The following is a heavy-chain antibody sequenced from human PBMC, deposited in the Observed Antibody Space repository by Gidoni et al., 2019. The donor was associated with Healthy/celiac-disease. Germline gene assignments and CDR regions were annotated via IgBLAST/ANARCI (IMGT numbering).Heavy chain of an antibody. D-gene: IGHD3-3*01. V-gene: IGHV4-39*01. CDR3: ARLGVQYYDFWSGYPYYFDY. CDR1: GGSISRRSYY. CDR2: IYYSGST. Sequence: QLQLQESGPGLVKPSETLSLTCTVSGGSISRRSYYWGWIRQPPGKGLEWIGSIYYSGSTYYNPSLNSRVTISVDTSKNQFSLKLSSVTAADTAVYYCARLGVQYYDFWSGYPYYFDYWGQGTLVTVSS. J-gene: IGHJ4*02.